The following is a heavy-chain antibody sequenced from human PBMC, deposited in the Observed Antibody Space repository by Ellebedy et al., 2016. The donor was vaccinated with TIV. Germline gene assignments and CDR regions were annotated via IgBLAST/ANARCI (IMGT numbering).Heavy chain of an antibody. Sequence: ASVKVSXXASGYTFTSYDINWVRQATGQGLEWMGWMNPNSGNTGYAQKFQGRVTMTRNTSISTAYMELSSLRSEDTAVYYCARVKRRFYCSSTSCYVWFDPWGQGTLVTVSS. J-gene: IGHJ5*02. CDR2: MNPNSGNT. CDR3: ARVKRRFYCSSTSCYVWFDP. V-gene: IGHV1-8*01. CDR1: GYTFTSYD. D-gene: IGHD2-2*01.